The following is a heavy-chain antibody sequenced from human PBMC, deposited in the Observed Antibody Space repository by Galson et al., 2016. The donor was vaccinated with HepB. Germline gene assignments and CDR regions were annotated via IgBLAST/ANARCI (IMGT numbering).Heavy chain of an antibody. CDR3: ARPYGDNWNYVEY. Sequence: QSGAEVKKPGESLKISCKGSGYRFSNYWIGWVRQMPGKGLEWMGIIYPADSDTRYSPSLQGQVTISADKSISTAYLQWSSLKASDTAMYYCARPYGDNWNYVEYWGQGTLVTVSS. CDR1: GYRFSNYW. J-gene: IGHJ4*02. V-gene: IGHV5-51*01. CDR2: IYPADSDT. D-gene: IGHD1-20*01.